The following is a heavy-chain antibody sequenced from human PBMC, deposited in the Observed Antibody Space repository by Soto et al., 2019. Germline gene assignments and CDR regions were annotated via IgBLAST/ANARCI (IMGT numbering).Heavy chain of an antibody. CDR1: GFTFSSYS. Sequence: GGSLRLSCAASGFTFSSYSMNWVRQAPGKGLEWVSYISSSSSTIYYADSVKGRFTISRDNAKNSLYLQMNSLRAEDTAVYYCARTYDFWSGYSVDYYYYMDVWGKGTTVTVSS. D-gene: IGHD3-3*01. CDR2: ISSSSSTI. CDR3: ARTYDFWSGYSVDYYYYMDV. V-gene: IGHV3-48*01. J-gene: IGHJ6*03.